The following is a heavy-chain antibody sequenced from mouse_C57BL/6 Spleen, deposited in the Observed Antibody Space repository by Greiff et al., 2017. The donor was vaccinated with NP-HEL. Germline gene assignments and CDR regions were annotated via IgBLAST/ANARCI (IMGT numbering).Heavy chain of an antibody. CDR2: ISSGSSTI. CDR3: ARRPYGDAMDY. CDR1: GFTFSDYG. J-gene: IGHJ4*01. V-gene: IGHV5-17*01. Sequence: DVMLVESGGGLVKPGGSLKLSCAASGFTFSDYGMHWVRQAPEKGLEWVAYISSGSSTIYYADTVKGRFTISRDNAKNTLFLQMTSLRSEDTAMYYCARRPYGDAMDYWGQGTSVTVSS. D-gene: IGHD1-1*01.